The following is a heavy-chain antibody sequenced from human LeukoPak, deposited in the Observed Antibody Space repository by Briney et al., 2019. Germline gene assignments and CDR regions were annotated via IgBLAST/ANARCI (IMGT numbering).Heavy chain of an antibody. CDR3: ASQLSGWDDYYYMDV. V-gene: IGHV4-61*02. CDR1: GGSISSGSYY. J-gene: IGHJ6*03. CDR2: IYTSGST. Sequence: PSQTLSLTCTVSGGSISSGSYYWSWIRQPAGKGLEWIGRIYTSGSTNYNPSLKSRVTISVDTSKNQFSLKLSSVSAADTAVYYCASQLSGWDDYYYMDVWGKGTTVTVSS. D-gene: IGHD2-2*01.